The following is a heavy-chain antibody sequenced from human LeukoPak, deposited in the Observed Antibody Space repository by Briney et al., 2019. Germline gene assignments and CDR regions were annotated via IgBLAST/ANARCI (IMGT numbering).Heavy chain of an antibody. Sequence: SVKVSCKASGFTFTSSAMQWVRQARGQRLEWIGWIVVGSGNTNYAQKFQERVTITRDMSTSTAYMKLSSLRSEDTAVYYCAADYYYDSSGYFPPGGYWGQGTLVTVSS. D-gene: IGHD3-22*01. V-gene: IGHV1-58*02. J-gene: IGHJ4*02. CDR3: AADYYYDSSGYFPPGGY. CDR2: IVVGSGNT. CDR1: GFTFTSSA.